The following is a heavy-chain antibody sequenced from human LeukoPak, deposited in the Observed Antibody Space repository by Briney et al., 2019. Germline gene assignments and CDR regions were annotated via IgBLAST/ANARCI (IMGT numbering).Heavy chain of an antibody. J-gene: IGHJ6*02. V-gene: IGHV4-59*01. D-gene: IGHD3-10*01. CDR1: GGSISSYY. CDR2: IYYTGTT. Sequence: SETLSLTCTVSGGSISSYYWSWIRQPPGEGLEWIGYIYYTGTTNYNPSLKSRVTISVDTSKNQFSLKLTSVTAADTAVYYCARDRGVRGVWSPSTGMDVWAQGTTVTVSS. CDR3: ARDRGVRGVWSPSTGMDV.